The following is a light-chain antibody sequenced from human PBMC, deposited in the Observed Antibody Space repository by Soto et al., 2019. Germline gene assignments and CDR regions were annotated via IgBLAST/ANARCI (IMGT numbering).Light chain of an antibody. Sequence: QSVLTQPASVSGSPGQSITLSCTGTSSDVGGFNYVSWYQQHPGKAPKRMIYDVTKRPSGVSYRFSGSKSGTTASLTISGLQAEDEAEYCCNSYSSSSTYVFGTGTKFTGL. J-gene: IGLJ1*01. V-gene: IGLV2-14*03. CDR1: SSDVGGFNY. CDR3: NSYSSSSTYV. CDR2: DVT.